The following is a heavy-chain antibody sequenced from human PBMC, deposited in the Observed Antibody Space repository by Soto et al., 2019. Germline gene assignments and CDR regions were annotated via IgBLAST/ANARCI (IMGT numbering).Heavy chain of an antibody. D-gene: IGHD3-16*01. CDR2: INPNSGGT. CDR3: AREVITFGGPRAFDI. V-gene: IGHV1-2*02. Sequence: ASVKVSCKASGYTFTGYYMHWVRQAPRQGLEWMGWINPNSGGTNYAQKFQGRVTMTRDTSISTAYMELSRLRSDDTAVYYCAREVITFGGPRAFDIWGQGTMVTVSS. J-gene: IGHJ3*02. CDR1: GYTFTGYY.